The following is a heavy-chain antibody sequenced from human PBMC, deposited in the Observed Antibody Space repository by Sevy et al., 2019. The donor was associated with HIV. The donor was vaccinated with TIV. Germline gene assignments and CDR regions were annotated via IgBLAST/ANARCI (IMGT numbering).Heavy chain of an antibody. CDR3: ARDFYEFGDPRGFDY. CDR1: GFTFSYYA. Sequence: GGSLRLSCAASGFTFSYYAMHWVRQAPGKVLEWVALISYDGSNKYYADSVRGRFTISRDNSKNTLYLQMDSLRPEDTAVYYCARDFYEFGDPRGFDYWGQGTLVTVSS. CDR2: ISYDGSNK. V-gene: IGHV3-30-3*01. D-gene: IGHD4-17*01. J-gene: IGHJ4*02.